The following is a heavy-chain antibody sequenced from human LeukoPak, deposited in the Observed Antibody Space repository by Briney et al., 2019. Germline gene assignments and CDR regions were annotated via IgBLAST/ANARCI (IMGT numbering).Heavy chain of an antibody. D-gene: IGHD5-18*01. Sequence: GGSLRLSCAASGFTFDDYAMHWVRQAPGKGLEWVSGISWNSGSIGYADSVKGRFTISRDNAKNSLYLQMNSLRAEDTAVYYCAKDRYSYGAVFDYWGQGTLVTVSS. V-gene: IGHV3-9*01. CDR3: AKDRYSYGAVFDY. CDR2: ISWNSGSI. CDR1: GFTFDDYA. J-gene: IGHJ4*02.